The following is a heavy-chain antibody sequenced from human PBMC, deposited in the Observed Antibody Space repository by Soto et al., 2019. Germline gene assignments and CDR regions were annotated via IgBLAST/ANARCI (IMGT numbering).Heavy chain of an antibody. CDR2: ITSSGGYI. V-gene: IGHV3-21*01. CDR3: ARESGTKPNYFDY. CDR1: GFAFSDFS. Sequence: GGSLRLSCATSGFAFSDFSFNWVRQAPGKGLEWVSSITSSGGYISYADSVKGRFTISRDNAKNSLSLQMNSLRVEDTGVYYCARESGTKPNYFDYWGPGTLVTVSS. J-gene: IGHJ4*02. D-gene: IGHD6-25*01.